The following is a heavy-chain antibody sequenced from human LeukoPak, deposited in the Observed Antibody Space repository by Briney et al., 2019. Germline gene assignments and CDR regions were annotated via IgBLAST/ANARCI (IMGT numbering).Heavy chain of an antibody. Sequence: SETLSLTCTVSGGSISSSSYYWGWIRQPPGKGLEWIGEINHSGSTNYNPSLKSRVTISVDTSKNQFSLKLSSVTAADTAVYYCARGHSSSWYHYYYGMDVWGQGTTVTVSS. CDR3: ARGHSSSWYHYYYGMDV. V-gene: IGHV4-39*07. CDR1: GGSISSSSYY. D-gene: IGHD6-13*01. J-gene: IGHJ6*02. CDR2: INHSGST.